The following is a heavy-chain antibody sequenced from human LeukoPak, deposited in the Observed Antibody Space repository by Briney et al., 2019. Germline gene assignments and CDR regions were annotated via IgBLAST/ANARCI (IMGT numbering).Heavy chain of an antibody. CDR2: IYYSGST. D-gene: IGHD1-26*01. CDR3: ARLCGARLGDWFDP. V-gene: IGHV4-39*01. CDR1: GGSISSSSYY. J-gene: IGHJ5*02. Sequence: SETLSLTCTVSGGSISSSSYYWGWIRKPPGTGLEWIGSIYYSGSTYYNPSLKSRVSISVDTSTNQFSLKLSSVTAADTAVYYCARLCGARLGDWFDPWGQGTLVTVSS.